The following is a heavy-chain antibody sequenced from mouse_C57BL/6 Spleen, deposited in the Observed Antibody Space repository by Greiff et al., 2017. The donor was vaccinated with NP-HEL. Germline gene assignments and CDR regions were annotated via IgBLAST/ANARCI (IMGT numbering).Heavy chain of an antibody. Sequence: VQLQQPGAELVMPGASVKLSCKASGYTFTSYWMHWVKQRPGQGLEWIGEIDPSDSYTNYNQKFKGKSTLTVDKSSSTAYMQLSSLTSEDSAVYYCARGSLLPYWYFDVGGTGTTVTVSS. V-gene: IGHV1-69*01. CDR1: GYTFTSYW. J-gene: IGHJ1*03. CDR3: ARGSLLPYWYFDV. D-gene: IGHD1-1*01. CDR2: IDPSDSYT.